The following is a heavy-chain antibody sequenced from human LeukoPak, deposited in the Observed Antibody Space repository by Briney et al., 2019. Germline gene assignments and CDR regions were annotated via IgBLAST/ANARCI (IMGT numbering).Heavy chain of an antibody. D-gene: IGHD6-19*01. J-gene: IGHJ5*02. CDR3: ARQCRNRQWLGHNWFDP. CDR1: GYTLTELS. V-gene: IGHV1-24*01. CDR2: FDPEDGET. Sequence: ASVKVSCKVSGYTLTELSMHWVRQAPGKGLEWMGGFDPEDGETIYAQKFQGRVTMTEDTSTDTAYMELSSLRSEDTAVYYCARQCRNRQWLGHNWFDPWGQGTLVTVSS.